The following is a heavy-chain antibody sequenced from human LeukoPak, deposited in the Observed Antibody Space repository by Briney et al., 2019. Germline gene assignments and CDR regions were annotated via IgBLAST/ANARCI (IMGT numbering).Heavy chain of an antibody. J-gene: IGHJ4*02. Sequence: SETLSLTCAVYGGSFSGYYWSWIRQPPGKGLEWIGEINHSGSTNYNPSLKSRVTISVDTSKNQFSLKLSSVTAADTAVYYCARKGMDAWGYYDFWSGHPWGHFDYWGQGTLVTVSS. CDR1: GGSFSGYY. D-gene: IGHD3-3*01. CDR3: ARKGMDAWGYYDFWSGHPWGHFDY. CDR2: INHSGST. V-gene: IGHV4-34*01.